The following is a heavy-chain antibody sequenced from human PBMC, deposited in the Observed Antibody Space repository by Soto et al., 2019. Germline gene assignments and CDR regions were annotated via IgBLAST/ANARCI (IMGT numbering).Heavy chain of an antibody. D-gene: IGHD6-6*01. CDR2: ISSSSSYI. CDR1: VLTFSRYS. CDR3: ARDRYSSSSMDV. J-gene: IGHJ6*02. Sequence: GSLRLSGAASVLTFSRYSMNWVRQAPGKGLEWVSSISSSSSYIYYADSVKGRFTISRDNAKNSLYLQMNSLRAEDTAVYYCARDRYSSSSMDVWGQGTTVTVSS. V-gene: IGHV3-21*01.